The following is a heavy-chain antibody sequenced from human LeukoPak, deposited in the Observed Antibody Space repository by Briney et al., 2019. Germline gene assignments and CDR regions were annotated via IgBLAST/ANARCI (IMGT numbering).Heavy chain of an antibody. CDR2: IKEDGTKK. Sequence: GVSLRLSCAASGFIFNTFWISWVRQTPGKGLEWVANIKEDGTKKYYVDSVKGRFTISRDNAENSLYLQMNSLRAEDTAVYYCARDAAGYDPWGQGTLVTVSS. D-gene: IGHD6-13*01. J-gene: IGHJ5*02. V-gene: IGHV3-7*01. CDR1: GFIFNTFW. CDR3: ARDAAGYDP.